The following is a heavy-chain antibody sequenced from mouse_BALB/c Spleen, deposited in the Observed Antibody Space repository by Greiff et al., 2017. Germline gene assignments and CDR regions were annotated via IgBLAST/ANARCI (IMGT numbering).Heavy chain of an antibody. CDR3: AREDRYDGAWFAY. J-gene: IGHJ3*01. CDR2: INSNGGST. D-gene: IGHD2-14*01. CDR1: GFTFSSYY. V-gene: IGHV5-6-2*01. Sequence: EVMLVESGGGLVKLGGSLKLSCAASGFTFSSYYMSWVRQTPEKRLELVAAINSNGGSTYYPDTVKGRFTISRDNAKNTLYLQMSSLKSEDTALYYCAREDRYDGAWFAYWGQGTLVTVSA.